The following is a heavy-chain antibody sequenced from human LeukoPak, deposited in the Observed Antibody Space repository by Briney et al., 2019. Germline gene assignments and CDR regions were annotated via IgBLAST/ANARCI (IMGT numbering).Heavy chain of an antibody. CDR1: GFTFSNYA. J-gene: IGHJ4*02. CDR2: ISGSGGTT. CDR3: ARGSYGDYGVVDH. V-gene: IGHV3-23*01. Sequence: TGGSLRLSCAASGFTFSNYAMSWVRQTLGKGLEWVSTISGSGGTTYYADSVKGRFTISRDNSNNTLYVQMKSLRAEDTAVYYCARGSYGDYGVVDHWGQGTLVTVSS. D-gene: IGHD4-17*01.